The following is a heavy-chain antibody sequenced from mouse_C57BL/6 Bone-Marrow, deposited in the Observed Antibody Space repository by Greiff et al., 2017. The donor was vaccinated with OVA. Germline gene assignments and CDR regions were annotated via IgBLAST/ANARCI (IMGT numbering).Heavy chain of an antibody. CDR2: IHPSDSDT. Sequence: VQLQQPGAELVKPGASVKVSFKASGYTFTNYWMHWVKQRPGQGLEWIGRIHPSDSDTNYNQKFKGKATLTVDKSSSTAYMQLSSLTSEDSAVYYCAIGGSSSFYYAMDYWGQGTSVTVSS. V-gene: IGHV1-74*01. CDR3: AIGGSSSFYYAMDY. D-gene: IGHD1-1*01. CDR1: GYTFTNYW. J-gene: IGHJ4*01.